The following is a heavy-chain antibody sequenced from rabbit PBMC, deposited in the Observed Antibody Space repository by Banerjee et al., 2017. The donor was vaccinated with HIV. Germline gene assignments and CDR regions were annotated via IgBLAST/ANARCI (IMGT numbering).Heavy chain of an antibody. V-gene: IGHV1S43*01. D-gene: IGHD6-1*01. CDR1: GFSFSSGYY. CDR2: IWTGSSGGT. Sequence: QQQLEEAGGGLVKPGASLTLTCTASGFSFSSGYYMYWVRQGPGKGLEWIVCIWTGSSGGTWYAYWVNGRFTISRSTSLNTVDLKMTSLTVADTSTYFCGRDRDGDAGYGSLALWGPGTLVTVS. J-gene: IGHJ6*01. CDR3: GRDRDGDAGYGSLAL.